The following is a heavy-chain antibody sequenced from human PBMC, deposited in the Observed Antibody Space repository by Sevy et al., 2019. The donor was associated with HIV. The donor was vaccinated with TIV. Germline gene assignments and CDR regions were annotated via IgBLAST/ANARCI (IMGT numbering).Heavy chain of an antibody. CDR1: GGSFSGYY. J-gene: IGHJ5*02. Sequence: SETLSLTCAVYGGSFSGYYWSWIRQPPGKGLEWIGEINHSGSTNYNPSLKSRGTISVDTYKNQFSLKLSTVTAADKAVYYCARGEDIVIFDPWGQGTLVTVSS. V-gene: IGHV4-34*01. CDR3: ARGEDIVIFDP. CDR2: INHSGST. D-gene: IGHD2-15*01.